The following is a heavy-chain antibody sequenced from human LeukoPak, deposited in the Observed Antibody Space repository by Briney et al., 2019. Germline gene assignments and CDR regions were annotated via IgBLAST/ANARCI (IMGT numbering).Heavy chain of an antibody. J-gene: IGHJ6*02. CDR1: GFTFSSYW. CDR3: AREPYSSGSYGMDV. V-gene: IGHV3-7*01. Sequence: SGGSLRLSCAASGFTFSSYWMSWVRQAPGKGLEWVANIKQDGSEKYYVDSVKGRFTISRDNAKNSLYLQMNSLRAEDTAVYYCAREPYSSGSYGMDVWGQGTTVTVSS. D-gene: IGHD6-19*01. CDR2: IKQDGSEK.